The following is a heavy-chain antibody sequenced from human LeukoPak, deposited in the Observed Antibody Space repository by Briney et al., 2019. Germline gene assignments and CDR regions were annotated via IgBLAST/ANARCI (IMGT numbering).Heavy chain of an antibody. CDR1: GGSISSYY. CDR3: VSIQLRTSWFDP. V-gene: IGHV4-34*01. J-gene: IGHJ5*02. D-gene: IGHD1-1*01. CDR2: INHSGSTT. Sequence: SETLSLTCTVSGGSISSYYWSWIRQPAGKGLEWIGEINHSGSTTNYNPSLKSRVTISVDTSKNQFSLQLKSVTAADTAVYYCVSIQLRTSWFDPWGQGTLVTVSS.